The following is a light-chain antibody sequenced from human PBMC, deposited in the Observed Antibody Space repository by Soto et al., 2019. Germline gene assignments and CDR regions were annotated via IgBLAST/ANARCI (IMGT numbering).Light chain of an antibody. CDR3: QQLNSPIT. CDR1: QNINNW. Sequence: GDRVTITCRASQNINNWIAWYQQKPGKAPKFLIYDASTLESGVPSRFSGSGSGTEFTLTIRSLQPEDFATYYCQQLNSPITFGQGTRLEIK. CDR2: DAS. J-gene: IGKJ5*01. V-gene: IGKV1-5*01.